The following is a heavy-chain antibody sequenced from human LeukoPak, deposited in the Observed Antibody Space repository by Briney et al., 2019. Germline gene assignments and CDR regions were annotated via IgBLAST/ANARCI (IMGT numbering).Heavy chain of an antibody. CDR1: GYTFTGYY. CDR3: AREFPDYYYYYMDV. Sequence: ASVTVSCKASGYTFTGYYMHWVRQAPGQGLEWMGWINPNSGGTNYAQKFQGRVTITRDTSISTAYMELSRLRSDDTAVYYCAREFPDYYYYYMDVWGKGTTVTVSS. CDR2: INPNSGGT. J-gene: IGHJ6*03. V-gene: IGHV1-2*02.